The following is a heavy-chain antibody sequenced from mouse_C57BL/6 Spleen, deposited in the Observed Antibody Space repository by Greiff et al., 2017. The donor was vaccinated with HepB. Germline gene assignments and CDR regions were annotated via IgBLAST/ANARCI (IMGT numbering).Heavy chain of an antibody. V-gene: IGHV1-64*01. CDR3: ASDYGSSYDYYAMDY. J-gene: IGHJ4*01. CDR2: IHPNSGST. Sequence: QVQLQQPGAELVKPGASVKLSCKASGYTFTSYWMHWVKQRPGQGLEWIGMIHPNSGSTNYNEKFKSKATLTVDKSSSTAYMQLSSLTSEDSAVYYCASDYGSSYDYYAMDYWGQGTSVTVSS. CDR1: GYTFTSYW. D-gene: IGHD1-1*01.